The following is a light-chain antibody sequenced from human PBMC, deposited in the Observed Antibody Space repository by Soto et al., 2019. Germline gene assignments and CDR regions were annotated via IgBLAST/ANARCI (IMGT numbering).Light chain of an antibody. CDR2: SNN. J-gene: IGLJ1*01. Sequence: QSVLTQPPSASGTPGQRVTISCFGSSSNIGSNYVYWYQQLPGTAPKLLIYSNNQRPSAVPDRFSGPKSGTSASLAISGLRSEDEADYYCAAWDDSQSGPYLFGAGTNVTVL. CDR1: SSNIGSNY. V-gene: IGLV1-47*02. CDR3: AAWDDSQSGPYL.